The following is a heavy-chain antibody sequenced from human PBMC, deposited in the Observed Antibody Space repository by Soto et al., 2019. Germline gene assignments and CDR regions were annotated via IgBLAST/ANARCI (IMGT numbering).Heavy chain of an antibody. CDR3: ARAGIASSGWYAAYLDAFDI. V-gene: IGHV3-30-3*01. J-gene: IGHJ3*02. CDR2: ISYEGINK. D-gene: IGHD6-19*01. Sequence: GGSLRLSCAASGVTFSTYAMHWVRQAPGKGLEWVAVISYEGINKYYADSVKGRFTISRDNPKKSLYLQMNSLSVEDTTVYYCARAGIASSGWYAAYLDAFDIWGQGTMVTVSS. CDR1: GVTFSTYA.